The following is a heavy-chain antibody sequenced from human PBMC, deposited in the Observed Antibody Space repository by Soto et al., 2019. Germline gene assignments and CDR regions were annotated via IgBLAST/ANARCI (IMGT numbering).Heavy chain of an antibody. J-gene: IGHJ5*02. D-gene: IGHD1-26*01. CDR1: GGTFSSYA. V-gene: IGHV1-69*13. CDR3: ARGAHPQFFPTAPGSMSWFDP. Sequence: SVKVSCKASGGTFSSYAISWVRQAPGQGLEWMGGIIPIFGTANYAQKFQGRVTITADESTSTAYMELSSLRSEDTAVYYCARGAHPQFFPTAPGSMSWFDPWGQGTLVTVSS. CDR2: IIPIFGTA.